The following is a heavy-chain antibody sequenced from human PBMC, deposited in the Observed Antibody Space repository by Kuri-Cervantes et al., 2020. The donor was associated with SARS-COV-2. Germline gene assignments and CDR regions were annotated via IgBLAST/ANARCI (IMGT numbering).Heavy chain of an antibody. D-gene: IGHD4-17*01. CDR3: ARHHGDYGWYFDL. J-gene: IGHJ2*01. Sequence: GESLKISCEGSGYRFTSDWIGWVRQMPGKGLEWMGIIYPGDSDTRYSPSFQGQVTISADKSISTAYLQWSSLKASDTAMYYCARHHGDYGWYFDLWGRGTLVTVSS. CDR2: IYPGDSDT. V-gene: IGHV5-51*01. CDR1: GYRFTSDW.